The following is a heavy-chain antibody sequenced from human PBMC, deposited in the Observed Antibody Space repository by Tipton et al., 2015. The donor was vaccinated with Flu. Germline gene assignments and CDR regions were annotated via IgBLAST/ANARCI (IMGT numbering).Heavy chain of an antibody. J-gene: IGHJ4*02. D-gene: IGHD3-10*02. Sequence: TLSLTCTVFGVSISNYYWSWIRQPAGKGLEWVGSVYYSGSTYYNPSLKSRVTISVDTSKSQFPLMLRSVTAADTAVYYCARLAYYDVDLKNFYFEDWGQGTLVTVSS. CDR2: VYYSGST. CDR3: ARLAYYDVDLKNFYFED. CDR1: GVSISNYY. V-gene: IGHV4-59*05.